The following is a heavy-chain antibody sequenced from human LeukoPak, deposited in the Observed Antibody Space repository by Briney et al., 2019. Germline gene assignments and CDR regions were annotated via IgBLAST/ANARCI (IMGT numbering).Heavy chain of an antibody. J-gene: IGHJ3*02. CDR1: GYTLTDYY. D-gene: IGHD3-22*01. V-gene: IGHV1-2*02. CDR3: AREYYDSSGSKYAFDI. CDR2: IDPDSGGT. Sequence: EASVKVSCRASGYTLTDYYMHWVRQAPGQGLEWMGCIDPDSGGTKSAQRFQGRVTMTRGTSITTVYMELIRLRSDDTAVYYCAREYYDSSGSKYAFDIWGQGTMVTVSS.